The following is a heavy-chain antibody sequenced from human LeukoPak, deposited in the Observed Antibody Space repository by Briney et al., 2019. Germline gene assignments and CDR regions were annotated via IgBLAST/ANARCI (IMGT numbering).Heavy chain of an antibody. CDR3: ARAYSSSSYFNWFDP. J-gene: IGHJ5*02. D-gene: IGHD6-13*01. CDR1: GGSFSGYY. V-gene: IGHV4-34*01. Sequence: SETLSLTCAVYGGSFSGYYWSWIRQPPGKGLEWVGEINQSGSTNYNASLMRGGTISVDTSNTQFSLKLRSVTAADTAVYYCARAYSSSSYFNWFDPWGQGTLVTVSS. CDR2: INQSGST.